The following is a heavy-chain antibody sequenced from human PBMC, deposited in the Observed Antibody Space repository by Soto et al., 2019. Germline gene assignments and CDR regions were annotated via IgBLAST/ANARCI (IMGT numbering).Heavy chain of an antibody. D-gene: IGHD3-22*01. CDR1: GYTVTSYY. Sequence: ASVKASWKASGYTVTSYYMHSVRQSPGQGLEWMGIINPSGGSTSYEQKFQGRVTMTRDTSTSTVYMELSSLRSEDTAVYYCARPGTEFYYDSSLNTKDAFDIWGQATMVTVSS. J-gene: IGHJ3*02. CDR3: ARPGTEFYYDSSLNTKDAFDI. CDR2: INPSGGST. V-gene: IGHV1-46*01.